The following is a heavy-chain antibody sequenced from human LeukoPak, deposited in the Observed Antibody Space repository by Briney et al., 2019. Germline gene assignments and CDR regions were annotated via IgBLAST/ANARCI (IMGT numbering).Heavy chain of an antibody. V-gene: IGHV3-66*01. CDR1: GFTVSSNY. D-gene: IGHD3-3*01. CDR3: ARDLKLRFLEWGNYYGMDV. J-gene: IGHJ6*02. Sequence: GGSLRLSCAASGFTVSSNYMSWARQAPGKGLEWVSVIYSGGSTYYADSVKGRFTISRDNSKNTLYLQMNSLRAEDTAVYYCARDLKLRFLEWGNYYGMDVWGQGTTVTVSS. CDR2: IYSGGST.